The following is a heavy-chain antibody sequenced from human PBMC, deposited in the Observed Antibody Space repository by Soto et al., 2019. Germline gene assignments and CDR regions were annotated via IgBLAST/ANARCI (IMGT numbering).Heavy chain of an antibody. D-gene: IGHD3-22*01. V-gene: IGHV3-23*01. J-gene: IGHJ4*02. CDR1: GFTFISYA. Sequence: PGGSLRLSCAASGFTFISYAMSWGRQAPGKGLEWVSAISGSGGSTYYADSVKGRFTISRDNSKNTLYLQMNSLRAEDTAVYYCAKGIVYYYDSSGYFAYWGQGTLVTVSS. CDR2: ISGSGGST. CDR3: AKGIVYYYDSSGYFAY.